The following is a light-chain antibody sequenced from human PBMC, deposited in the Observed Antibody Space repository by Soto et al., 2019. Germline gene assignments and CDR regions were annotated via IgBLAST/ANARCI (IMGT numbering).Light chain of an antibody. CDR1: QSISSW. CDR3: QQYNRYSRT. V-gene: IGKV1-5*01. CDR2: DAS. J-gene: IGKJ1*01. Sequence: DIQMTQSPSTLSASVGDRVTITCRASQSISSWLAWYQQKPGKAPKLLIYDASNLESGVPSRFSGSGSGTEFTLTISSLQPEDFATYYCQQYNRYSRTYGQGTKVDIK.